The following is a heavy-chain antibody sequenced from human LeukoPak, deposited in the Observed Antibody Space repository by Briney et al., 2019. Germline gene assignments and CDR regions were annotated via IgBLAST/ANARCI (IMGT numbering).Heavy chain of an antibody. D-gene: IGHD3-22*01. J-gene: IGHJ1*01. CDR3: ARDYDSSGTEYFQH. V-gene: IGHV3-7*01. CDR2: IKTDGSET. CDR1: GFTVSNNY. Sequence: GGSLRLSCAASGFTVSNNYMSWVRQAPGKGLEWVAHIKTDGSETYYLDSVKGRFTISRDNAKNSLYLQMNSLRAEDTAVYYCARDYDSSGTEYFQHWGQGTLVTVSS.